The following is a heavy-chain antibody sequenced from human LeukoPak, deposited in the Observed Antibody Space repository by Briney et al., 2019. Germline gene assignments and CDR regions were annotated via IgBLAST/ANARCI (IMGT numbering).Heavy chain of an antibody. Sequence: GGSLRLSCAASGFTFSSYAMSWVRQAPGKGLEWVSAISGSGGSTYYADSVKGRFTISRDNSKTTLYLQMNSLRAEDTAVYYCAKVLRGYYYDSSGYYYFDYWGQGTLVTVSS. J-gene: IGHJ4*02. CDR3: AKVLRGYYYDSSGYYYFDY. CDR1: GFTFSSYA. CDR2: ISGSGGST. D-gene: IGHD3-22*01. V-gene: IGHV3-23*01.